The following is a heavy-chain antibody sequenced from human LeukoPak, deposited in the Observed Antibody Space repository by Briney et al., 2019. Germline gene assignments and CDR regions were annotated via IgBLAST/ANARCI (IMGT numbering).Heavy chain of an antibody. CDR3: ARDWGEGFFSMAFDI. D-gene: IGHD3-16*01. J-gene: IGHJ3*02. V-gene: IGHV3-33*01. CDR1: GFTFSAYG. CDR2: IWYDGGNK. Sequence: GGSLRLSCAASGFTFSAYGMHWVRQAPGKGPEWVAVIWYDGGNKYYADSVEGRFTISRDNSKNTLYLQMNRLRAEDTAVYYCARDWGEGFFSMAFDIWGQGTMVTVSS.